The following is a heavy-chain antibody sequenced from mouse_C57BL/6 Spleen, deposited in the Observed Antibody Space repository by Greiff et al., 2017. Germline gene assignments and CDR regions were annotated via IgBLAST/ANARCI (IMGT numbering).Heavy chain of an antibody. CDR3: ARAYGNYFDY. V-gene: IGHV5-16*01. D-gene: IGHD2-1*01. CDR1: GFTFSDYY. CDR2: INYDGSST. J-gene: IGHJ2*01. Sequence: EVQRVESEGGLVQPGSSMKLSCTASGFTFSDYYMAWVRQVPEKGLEWVANINYDGSSTYYLDSLKSRFIISRDTAKNILYLQMSSLKSEDTATYYCARAYGNYFDYWGQGTTLTVSS.